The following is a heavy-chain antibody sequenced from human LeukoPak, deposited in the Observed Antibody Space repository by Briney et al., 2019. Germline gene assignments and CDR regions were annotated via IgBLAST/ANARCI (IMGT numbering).Heavy chain of an antibody. CDR2: ISSSSSTI. V-gene: IGHV3-48*04. Sequence: PGGSLRLSCAASGFTFSSYNMNWVRQAPGKGLEWVSYISSSSSTIYYADSVKGRFTISRDNAKNSLYLQMNSLRAEDTAVYYCARAGLSGSYGTDYWGQGTLVTVSS. CDR1: GFTFSSYN. J-gene: IGHJ4*02. D-gene: IGHD1-26*01. CDR3: ARAGLSGSYGTDY.